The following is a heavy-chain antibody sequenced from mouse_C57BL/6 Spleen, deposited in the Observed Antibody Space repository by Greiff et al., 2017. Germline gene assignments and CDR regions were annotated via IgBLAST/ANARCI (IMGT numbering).Heavy chain of an antibody. V-gene: IGHV5-17*01. D-gene: IGHD3-2*02. CDR2: ISSGSSTI. J-gene: IGHJ2*01. CDR3: ARRGTAQLYFDY. Sequence: EVKLVESGGGLVKPGGSLKLSCAASGFTFSDSGLHWVRQAPEKGLEWVAYISSGSSTIYYADTVKGRFTISRDNAKNTLFLQMTSLRSEDTAIYYCARRGTAQLYFDYWGQGTTLTVPS. CDR1: GFTFSDSG.